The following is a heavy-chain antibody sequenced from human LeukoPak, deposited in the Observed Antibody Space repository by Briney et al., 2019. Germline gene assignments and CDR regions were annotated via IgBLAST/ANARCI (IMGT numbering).Heavy chain of an antibody. CDR3: ARRGATDLLPFDY. CDR1: GGIFRSYG. V-gene: IGHV1-69*01. J-gene: IGHJ4*02. CDR2: IIPIFGPP. Sequence: SVKVSCKASGGIFRSYGFNWVRQAPGQGLEWMGEIIPIFGPPNYEQKFQGRVTITADESTNTAYMEMSSLTSEDTAVYYCARRGATDLLPFDYWGQGTQVTVSS. D-gene: IGHD1-26*01.